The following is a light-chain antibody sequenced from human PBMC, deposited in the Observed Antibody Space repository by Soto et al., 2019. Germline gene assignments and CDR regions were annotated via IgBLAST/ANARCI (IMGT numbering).Light chain of an antibody. CDR1: SSDVGAYNY. J-gene: IGLJ2*01. Sequence: QSALTQPASVSGSPGQSITISCTGTSSDVGAYNYVSWYQQHPGKAPKLIIYEVSDRPSGVSNRFSGSKSGNTASLTISGLQAEDEADYYCSSYAGSGVLVFGGGTKVTVL. CDR2: EVS. V-gene: IGLV2-14*01. CDR3: SSYAGSGVLV.